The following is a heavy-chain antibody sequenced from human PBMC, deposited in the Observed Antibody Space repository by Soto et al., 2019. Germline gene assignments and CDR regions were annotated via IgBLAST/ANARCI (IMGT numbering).Heavy chain of an antibody. CDR3: VRDMQLWRLDS. D-gene: IGHD2-21*01. J-gene: IGHJ4*02. CDR1: GLTFRSYW. V-gene: IGHV3-74*03. Sequence: EVQLVESGGGLVQPGGSLRLSCAASGLTFRSYWMHWVRQAPRKGMVWVSRINTEGSVAMYVDSLKGRFTISTDNAKNTLYLHMTSLRAEDTAVYYCVRDMQLWRLDSWGRGTLVTVSS. CDR2: INTEGSVA.